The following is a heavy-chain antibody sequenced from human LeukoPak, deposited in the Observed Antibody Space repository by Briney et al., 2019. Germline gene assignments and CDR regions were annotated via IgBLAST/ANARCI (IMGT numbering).Heavy chain of an antibody. CDR1: GHSSISTDS. CDR3: ASNNSGWFNI. D-gene: IGHD6-19*01. J-gene: IGHJ5*02. Sequence: SETLSLTCTVSGHSSISTDSWGWIRQSPGKGLEWIGSISDSGYTPDNPSFRSRVTMFLDTSKDQFSLLLRSVTAADTAIYFCASNNSGWFNIWGQGIRVAVPP. V-gene: IGHV4-38-2*02. CDR2: ISDSGYT.